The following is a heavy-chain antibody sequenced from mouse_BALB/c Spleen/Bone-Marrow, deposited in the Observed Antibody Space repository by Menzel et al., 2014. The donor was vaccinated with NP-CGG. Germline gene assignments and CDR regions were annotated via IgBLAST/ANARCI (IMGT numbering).Heavy chain of an antibody. V-gene: IGHV14-3*02. J-gene: IGHJ4*01. CDR1: GFNIKETY. CDR3: ARWEYYAMDY. Sequence: EVKLVESGAELVKPGASVKLSCTASGFNIKETYMHWVKQRPEQGLEWIGRIDPANGNTKYDPKFQGKATITADTSSNTAYLQLSSLTSEDTAVYYCARWEYYAMDYWGQGTSVTVSS. D-gene: IGHD4-1*01. CDR2: IDPANGNT.